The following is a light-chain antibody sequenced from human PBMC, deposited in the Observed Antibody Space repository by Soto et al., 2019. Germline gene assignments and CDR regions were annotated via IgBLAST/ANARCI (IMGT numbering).Light chain of an antibody. Sequence: DIQMTQSPSSLSASVGDRVTITCRASQDIRNYLAWFQQKPGKAPKSLIYAASNLQSGVPSKFSGSGSGTDFTLTISSLQPEDFATYYCQHYSSYPLTFGGGTKVEIK. CDR2: AAS. CDR1: QDIRNY. J-gene: IGKJ4*01. CDR3: QHYSSYPLT. V-gene: IGKV1-16*02.